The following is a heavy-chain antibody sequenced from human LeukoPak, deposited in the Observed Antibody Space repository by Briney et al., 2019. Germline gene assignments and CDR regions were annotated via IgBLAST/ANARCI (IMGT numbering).Heavy chain of an antibody. V-gene: IGHV4-30-4*01. CDR3: ARLTMVRGVIVYFDY. J-gene: IGHJ4*02. Sequence: SETLSLTCTLSGGSISSGDDYWSWIRQPPGKGLEWIGYIYYSGSTYYNPSLKSRVTISVDTSKNQFSLKLSSVTAADTAVYYCARLTMVRGVIVYFDYWGQGTLVTVSS. CDR2: IYYSGST. CDR1: GGSISSGDDY. D-gene: IGHD3-10*01.